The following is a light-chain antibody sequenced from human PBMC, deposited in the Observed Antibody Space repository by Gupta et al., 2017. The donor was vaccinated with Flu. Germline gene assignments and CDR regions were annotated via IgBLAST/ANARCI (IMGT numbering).Light chain of an antibody. J-gene: IGKJ2*03. CDR1: QSVGRDF. CDR2: ETS. V-gene: IGKV3-20*01. Sequence: VLTQSPGTLSLSPGEGATLSCRASQSVGRDFLAWYQHKSGQAPRLLIYETSSRATGIPEKFSGSGSGTDFTLSISRLEPEDSAVYFCQQFASAPYSFGQGTRLEIK. CDR3: QQFASAPYS.